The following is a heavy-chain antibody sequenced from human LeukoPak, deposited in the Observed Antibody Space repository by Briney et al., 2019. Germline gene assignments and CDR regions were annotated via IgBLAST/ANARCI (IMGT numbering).Heavy chain of an antibody. CDR3: ASAPGLGY. Sequence: GGSLRLSCAASGFTFSSFWMSWVRQAPGKGLEWVANIKKDEIEKYYAASVKGRFSISRDNAKNSLYLQMNSLTAEDTAVYYCASAPGLGYWGQGTLVTVS. CDR1: GFTFSSFW. J-gene: IGHJ4*02. V-gene: IGHV3-7*01. D-gene: IGHD3-16*01. CDR2: IKKDEIEK.